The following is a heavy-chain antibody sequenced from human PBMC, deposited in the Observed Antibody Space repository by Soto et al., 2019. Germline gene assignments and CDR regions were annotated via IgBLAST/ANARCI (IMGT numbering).Heavy chain of an antibody. V-gene: IGHV3-33*01. Sequence: QEQLVESGGGVVQPGTSLRLSCAVPGGIFHGYGMHWVRQAPGKGLEWVAIIRFDGSNEEYADSVKGRFTISRGNSKNTLYLQMDTVVAEDTAVYYCARDGIGGTVFRGYLDYWGRGTVVTVS. J-gene: IGHJ4*02. CDR1: GGIFHGYG. D-gene: IGHD1-7*01. CDR2: IRFDGSNE. CDR3: ARDGIGGTVFRGYLDY.